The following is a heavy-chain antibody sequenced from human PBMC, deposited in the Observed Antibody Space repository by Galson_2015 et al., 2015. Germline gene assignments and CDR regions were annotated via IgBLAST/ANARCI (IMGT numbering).Heavy chain of an antibody. CDR3: ARPRGYSYDLGL. CDR1: GGSFSGYY. J-gene: IGHJ3*01. CDR2: INHSGST. V-gene: IGHV4-34*01. D-gene: IGHD5-18*01. Sequence: ETLSLTCAVYGGSFSGYYWSWIRQPPGKGLEWIGEINHSGSTNYNPSLKSRVTISVDTSKNQFSLKLSSVTAADNDVYYCARPRGYSYDLGLWGQGTMVTVSS.